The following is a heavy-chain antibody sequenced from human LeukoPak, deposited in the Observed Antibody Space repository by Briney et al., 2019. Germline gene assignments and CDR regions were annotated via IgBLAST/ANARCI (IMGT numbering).Heavy chain of an antibody. J-gene: IGHJ4*02. CDR2: IDPSDSYT. D-gene: IGHD6-19*01. CDR3: ARPHSSGWYEAY. CDR1: GYSVTSYW. Sequence: GESLKISCKGSGYSVTSYWISWVRQMPGKGLEWMGRIDPSDSYTNYSPSFQGHVTISADKSISTAYLQWSSLKASDTAMYYCARPHSSGWYEAYWGQGTLVTVSS. V-gene: IGHV5-10-1*01.